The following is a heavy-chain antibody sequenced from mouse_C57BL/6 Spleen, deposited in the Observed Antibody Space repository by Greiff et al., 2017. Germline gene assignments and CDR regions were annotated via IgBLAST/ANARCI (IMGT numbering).Heavy chain of an antibody. CDR1: GYTFTSYW. Sequence: QVQLQQPGAELVKPGASVKLSCKASGYTFTSYWMHWVKQRPGRGLEWIGRIDANRGGTKYNEKFKSKATLTVDKPSSTAYMQLSSLTSEDSAVYYGASPYYYGSSLHYFDYWGQGTTLTVSS. V-gene: IGHV1-72*01. CDR3: ASPYYYGSSLHYFDY. D-gene: IGHD1-1*01. CDR2: IDANRGGT. J-gene: IGHJ2*01.